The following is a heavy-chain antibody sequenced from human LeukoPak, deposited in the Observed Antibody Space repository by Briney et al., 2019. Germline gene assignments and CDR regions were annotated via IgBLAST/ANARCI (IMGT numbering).Heavy chain of an antibody. CDR3: ARGFGGPQLWLDEVDY. D-gene: IGHD5-18*01. V-gene: IGHV3-74*01. Sequence: GGSLRLSCAASGFTFSSYWMHWVRQAPGKGLVWVSRINSDGSSTSYADSVKGRFTISRDNAKNTLYLQMNSLRAEDTAVYYCARGFGGPQLWLDEVDYWGQGTLVTVSS. J-gene: IGHJ4*02. CDR2: INSDGSST. CDR1: GFTFSSYW.